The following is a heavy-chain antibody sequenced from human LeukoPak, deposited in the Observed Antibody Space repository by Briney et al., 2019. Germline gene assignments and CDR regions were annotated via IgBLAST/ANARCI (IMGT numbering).Heavy chain of an antibody. J-gene: IGHJ3*02. V-gene: IGHV4-59*01. CDR2: IYYSGST. Sequence: SETLPLTCTVSGGSISSYYWSWIRQPPGKGLEWIGYIYYSGSTNYNPSLKSRVTISVDTSKNQFSLKLSSVTAADTAVYYCARRDDYYDSSGAFDIWGQGTMVTVSS. CDR3: ARRDDYYDSSGAFDI. CDR1: GGSISSYY. D-gene: IGHD3-22*01.